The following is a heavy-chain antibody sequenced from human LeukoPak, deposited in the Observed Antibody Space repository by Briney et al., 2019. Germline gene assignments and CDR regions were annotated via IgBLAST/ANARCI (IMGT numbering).Heavy chain of an antibody. CDR2: IWYDGSKK. V-gene: IGHV3-33*01. Sequence: GGSLRLSCAASGFSFSTYGMHWVRQAPVKGLEWVAVIWYDGSKKYYADSVKGRFIISRDNSKNTLYLQMNSLRAEDTAVYYCAVVAVASEFDYWGQGTLVTVSS. J-gene: IGHJ4*02. D-gene: IGHD6-19*01. CDR3: AVVAVASEFDY. CDR1: GFSFSTYG.